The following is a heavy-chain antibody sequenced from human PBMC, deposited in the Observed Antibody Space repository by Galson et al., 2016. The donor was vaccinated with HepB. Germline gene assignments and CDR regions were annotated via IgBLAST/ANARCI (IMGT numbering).Heavy chain of an antibody. CDR1: GFGFSSYT. D-gene: IGHD3-22*01. J-gene: IGHJ4*02. CDR2: ISRTTGTI. V-gene: IGHV3-48*01. Sequence: SLRLSCATSGFGFSSYTMNWVRQAPGTGLEWIASISRTTGTIYYAESVKGRFTISRDNAKTSLFLQMNSLRAEDTAVYYCASGYYDLWGWGQGTLVTVSS. CDR3: ASGYYDLWG.